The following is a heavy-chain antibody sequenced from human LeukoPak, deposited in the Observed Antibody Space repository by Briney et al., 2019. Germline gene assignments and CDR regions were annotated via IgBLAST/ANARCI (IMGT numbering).Heavy chain of an antibody. CDR3: ARVSPDYGDYVIPHTMDV. J-gene: IGHJ6*02. CDR2: IYYTGTT. D-gene: IGHD4-17*01. CDR1: GGSISGTYY. V-gene: IGHV4-61*01. Sequence: PSETLSLTCTVSGGSISGTYYWSWIRQPPGKGLEWIGYIYYTGTTDSNPSLKSRVTISLDTSKNQFSLKLSSVTAADTAVYYCARVSPDYGDYVIPHTMDVWGQGTTVTVSS.